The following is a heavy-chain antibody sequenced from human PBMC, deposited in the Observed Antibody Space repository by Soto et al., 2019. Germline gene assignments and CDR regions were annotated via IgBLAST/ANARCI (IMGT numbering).Heavy chain of an antibody. J-gene: IGHJ4*02. CDR2: IDPSDSYT. D-gene: IGHD3-9*01. CDR1: GYSFTSYW. CDR3: ARADYDILTGYPYFDY. V-gene: IGHV5-10-1*01. Sequence: GESLKISCKGSGYSFTSYWISWVRQMPGKGLEWMGRIDPSDSYTNYSPSFQGHVTISADKSISTAYLQWSSLKASDTAMYYCARADYDILTGYPYFDYWGQGTLVTVSS.